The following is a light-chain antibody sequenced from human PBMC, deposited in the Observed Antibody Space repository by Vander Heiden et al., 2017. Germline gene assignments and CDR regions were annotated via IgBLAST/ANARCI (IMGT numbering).Light chain of an antibody. CDR3: QVWDSSSDHYV. V-gene: IGLV3-21*02. CDR1: KIGSES. CDR2: DDS. J-gene: IGLJ1*01. Sequence: SYVLTPPPSVPVAPGQTARITCGGNKIGSESVHWYRQKPGQAPVLVVHDDSDRPSGIPERFSGSNSGNTATLTISRVEAGDEADYYCQVWDSSSDHYVFGTGTKVTVL.